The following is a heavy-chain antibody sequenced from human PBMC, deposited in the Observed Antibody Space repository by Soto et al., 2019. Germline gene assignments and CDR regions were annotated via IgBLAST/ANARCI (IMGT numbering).Heavy chain of an antibody. Sequence: EVQLLDSGGGLVQPGGSLRLSCAASGFTFSNYAMSWVRQAPGKGLEWVSAISGSGVNTYYADSVKGRFTISRDNXXXXXXXXXXXXXXXXXXXXXXXXXXXXXXXXXYYFDYWGQGTLVTVSS. CDR2: ISGSGVNT. V-gene: IGHV3-23*01. CDR1: GFTFSNYA. J-gene: IGHJ4*02. CDR3: XXXXXXXXXXXYYFDY.